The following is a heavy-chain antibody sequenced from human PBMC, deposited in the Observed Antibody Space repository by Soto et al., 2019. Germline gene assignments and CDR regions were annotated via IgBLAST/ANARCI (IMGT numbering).Heavy chain of an antibody. D-gene: IGHD1-1*01. CDR1: GFIFSSYA. CDR2: ISSDGSNR. Sequence: QVQLVESGGGVVQPGRSLRLSCAASGFIFSSYAMHWVRQAPGKGLEWVAVISSDGSNRYYADSVGGRFTISRDNSENTVYLHMSSLTGDDTAVFYCAKGPWNLAHTHYFDFWGQGTLVTVSS. V-gene: IGHV3-30-3*01. J-gene: IGHJ4*02. CDR3: AKGPWNLAHTHYFDF.